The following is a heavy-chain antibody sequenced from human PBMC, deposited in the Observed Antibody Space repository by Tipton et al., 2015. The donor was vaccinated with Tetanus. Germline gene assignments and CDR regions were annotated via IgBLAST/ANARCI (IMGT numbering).Heavy chain of an antibody. J-gene: IGHJ5*02. Sequence: QLVQSGAEVKKPGESLKISCKGSGYSFTSYWIGWVRQMPGKGLEWMGIIYPGDSDTKYSPSFQGQVTISADKSISTAYLQWSSLKASDTAMYYCARRETPLSSGNWFDPWGQGTLVTVSS. V-gene: IGHV5-51*03. CDR1: GYSFTSYW. CDR2: IYPGDSDT. CDR3: ARRETPLSSGNWFDP. D-gene: IGHD1-26*01.